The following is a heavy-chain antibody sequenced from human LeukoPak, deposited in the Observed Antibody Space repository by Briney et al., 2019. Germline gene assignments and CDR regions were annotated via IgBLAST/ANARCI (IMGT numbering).Heavy chain of an antibody. CDR3: ARATRRDGYKHAGWYFDL. CDR1: GGSISSYY. Sequence: SETLSLACTVSGGSISSYYWSWLRQPPGKGLEWIGYIYYSGSTNYNPSLRSRVTISVDTSKNQFSLKLSSVTAADTAVYYCARATRRDGYKHAGWYFDLWGRGTLVTVSS. D-gene: IGHD5-24*01. V-gene: IGHV4-59*01. CDR2: IYYSGST. J-gene: IGHJ2*01.